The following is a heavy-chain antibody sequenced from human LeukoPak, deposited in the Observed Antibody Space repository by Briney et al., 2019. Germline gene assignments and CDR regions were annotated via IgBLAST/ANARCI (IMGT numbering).Heavy chain of an antibody. V-gene: IGHV5-51*01. CDR1: GYSFTTYW. CDR2: IYPDDSNI. D-gene: IGHD3-22*01. Sequence: GESLKISCKGSGYSFTTYWIGWVRQMPGKGLEWVGIIYPDDSNIRYSPSFQGQVTISADKFISTAYLQWNSLKASDTAMYYCARHVTYDSTASSFDSWGQGTLVTVSS. CDR3: ARHVTYDSTASSFDS. J-gene: IGHJ4*02.